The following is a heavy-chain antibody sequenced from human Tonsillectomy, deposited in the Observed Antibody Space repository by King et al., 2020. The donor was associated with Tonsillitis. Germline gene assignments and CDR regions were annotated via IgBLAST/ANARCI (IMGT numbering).Heavy chain of an antibody. V-gene: IGHV3-15*01. CDR3: TTLLNYDILTGYYFEY. J-gene: IGHJ4*02. Sequence: VQLVESGGGLVKPGGSLRLSCAASAITFSNAYTSWVRQAPGKGLEWVGRIKSKTDGGTTDYAAPVKGRFTISRDDSKKMLYLQMNSLKTEDTAVYYCTTLLNYDILTGYYFEYWGQGTLVTVSS. CDR1: AITFSNAY. D-gene: IGHD3-9*01. CDR2: IKSKTDGGTT.